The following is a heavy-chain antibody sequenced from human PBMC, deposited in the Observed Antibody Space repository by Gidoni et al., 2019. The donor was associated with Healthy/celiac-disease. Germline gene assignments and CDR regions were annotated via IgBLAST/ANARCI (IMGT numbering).Heavy chain of an antibody. CDR1: GFPFEYYA. J-gene: IGHJ3*02. CDR3: AKDISLGWIPGLFDI. D-gene: IGHD6-19*01. Sequence: EVQLVESGVGLVQPGRSLRLSCSSCGFPFEYYAMHWVRQAPGKGLEWVSGISWNSGSIGYADSVKGRFTISRDNAKNSLYLQMNSLRAEDTALYYCAKDISLGWIPGLFDIWGQGTMVTVSS. CDR2: ISWNSGSI. V-gene: IGHV3-9*01.